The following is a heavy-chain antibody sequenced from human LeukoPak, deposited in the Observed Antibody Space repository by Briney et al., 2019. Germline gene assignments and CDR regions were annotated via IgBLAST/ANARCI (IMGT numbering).Heavy chain of an antibody. D-gene: IGHD2-15*01. Sequence: PSETLSLTCTVAGGSISSYYWNWIRQPPGKRLQWIGYISYIGSTNYNPSLRSRVTLSVAPSKTRFSLKLSSVTAAAPAVYYCARAPLRYFYCGGGSCDYYMDVWGKGSTVTVSS. J-gene: IGHJ6*03. V-gene: IGHV4-59*01. CDR1: GGSISSYY. CDR2: ISYIGST. CDR3: ARAPLRYFYCGGGSCDYYMDV.